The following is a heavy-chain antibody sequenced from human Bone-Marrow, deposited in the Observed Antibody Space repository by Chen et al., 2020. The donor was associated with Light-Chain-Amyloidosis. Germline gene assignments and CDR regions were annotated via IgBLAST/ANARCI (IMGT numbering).Heavy chain of an antibody. D-gene: IGHD6-19*01. CDR2: ISGGDT. Sequence: LVEAGGGLVQPGGALGTPWPAPGITLSNYAMDWVRQAPGKGLEWVSSISGGDTYNANSVKGRFTVSRDDSGNTLYLQMNSLRAEDTAVYYCAKRGSYYYYGMDVWGQGTTVTVSS. V-gene: IGHV3-23*04. CDR3: AKRGSYYYYGMDV. CDR1: GITLSNYA. J-gene: IGHJ6*02.